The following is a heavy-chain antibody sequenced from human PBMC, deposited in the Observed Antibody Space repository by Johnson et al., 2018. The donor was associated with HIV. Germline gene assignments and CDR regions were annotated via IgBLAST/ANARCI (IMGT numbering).Heavy chain of an antibody. CDR3: ARDRRNYYDRSGYPDYDAFDI. CDR1: GFTFSRYA. Sequence: QVQLVESGGGVVQPGRSLRLSCAASGFTFSRYAMHWVRQAPGKGLEWVAVISYHGTNKYYADSVKGRFTISRDNAKNSLYLQMNSLRAEDTALYYCARDRRNYYDRSGYPDYDAFDIWGQGTMVTVSP. CDR2: ISYHGTNK. D-gene: IGHD3-22*01. V-gene: IGHV3-30-3*01. J-gene: IGHJ3*02.